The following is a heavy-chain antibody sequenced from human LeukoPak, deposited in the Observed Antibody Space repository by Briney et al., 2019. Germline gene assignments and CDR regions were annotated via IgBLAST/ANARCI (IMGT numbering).Heavy chain of an antibody. CDR2: ISGSGGST. Sequence: GGSLRLSCAASGFTFSSYAMSWVREAPGKGLEWVSAISGSGGSTYYADSVKGRFTISRDNSKNTLYLQMNSLRAEHTALYYCAKIGWDDAFDIWGQGTMVTVSS. CDR3: AKIGWDDAFDI. D-gene: IGHD6-19*01. J-gene: IGHJ3*02. CDR1: GFTFSSYA. V-gene: IGHV3-23*01.